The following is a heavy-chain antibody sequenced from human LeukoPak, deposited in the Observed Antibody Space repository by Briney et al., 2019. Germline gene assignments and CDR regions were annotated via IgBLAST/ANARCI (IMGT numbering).Heavy chain of an antibody. Sequence: KRGASLKISCKASGYKFTNYWIGWVRQLPGKGLEWMTIIYPGDSETRYSPSFQGQVTISADKSISTAYLQWSSLKASDTAMYYCALDRSAFDIWGQGTMVTVSS. J-gene: IGHJ3*02. CDR2: IYPGDSET. V-gene: IGHV5-51*01. D-gene: IGHD1-1*01. CDR3: ALDRSAFDI. CDR1: GYKFTNYW.